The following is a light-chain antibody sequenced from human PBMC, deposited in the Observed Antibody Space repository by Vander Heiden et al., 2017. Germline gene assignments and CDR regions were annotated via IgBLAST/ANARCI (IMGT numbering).Light chain of an antibody. Sequence: SSHLTQPPSVSVSPAQTARITCSGDALPKQYAYWYQQKPGQAPVLVIYKDSERPSGIPERFSGSSSGTTVTLTISGVQAEDEADYYCQSADSSGTYQVVFGGGTKLTVL. V-gene: IGLV3-25*03. J-gene: IGLJ2*01. CDR3: QSADSSGTYQVV. CDR2: KDS. CDR1: ALPKQY.